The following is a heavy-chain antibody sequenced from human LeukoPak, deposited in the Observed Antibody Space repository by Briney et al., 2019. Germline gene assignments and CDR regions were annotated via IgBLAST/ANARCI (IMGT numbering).Heavy chain of an antibody. Sequence: PGGSLRLSCAASGFTFSSYWMSWVRQAPGKGLEWVANIKQDGSEKYYVDSVKGRFTISRDNAKNSQYLQMNSLRAEDTAVYYCARPYSSSSYGMDVWGQGTTVTVSS. J-gene: IGHJ6*02. D-gene: IGHD6-13*01. V-gene: IGHV3-7*01. CDR2: IKQDGSEK. CDR3: ARPYSSSSYGMDV. CDR1: GFTFSSYW.